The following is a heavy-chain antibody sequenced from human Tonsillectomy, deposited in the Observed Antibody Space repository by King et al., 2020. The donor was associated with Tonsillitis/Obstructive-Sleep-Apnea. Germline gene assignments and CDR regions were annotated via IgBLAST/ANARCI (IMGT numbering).Heavy chain of an antibody. Sequence: VQLVESGAEVKKPGASVKVSCKASGYTFTSYGISWVRQAPGQGLEWMGWISAYNGNTNYAQKLQGRVTMTTDTSTSTAYMELRSLRSDDTAVYYCARVREIVVPAATPFDYWGQGTLVTVSS. D-gene: IGHD2-2*01. CDR3: ARVREIVVPAATPFDY. CDR1: GYTFTSYG. J-gene: IGHJ4*02. CDR2: ISAYNGNT. V-gene: IGHV1-18*01.